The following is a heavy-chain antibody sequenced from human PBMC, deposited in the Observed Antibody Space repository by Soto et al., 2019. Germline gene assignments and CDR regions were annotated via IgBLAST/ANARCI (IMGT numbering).Heavy chain of an antibody. CDR2: VNDSGST. D-gene: IGHD1-26*01. CDR1: GGSFTGNY. J-gene: IGHJ6*02. CDR3: ATDSATSYFGMDV. Sequence: SETLSLTCAVYGGSFTGNYRSWIRQPPGKGLEWIGEVNDSGSTNFNPSLKSRVTISVDTSKKQSTLKLTSVTAADTAVYYCATDSATSYFGMDVWVHGTTVTVSS. V-gene: IGHV4-34*01.